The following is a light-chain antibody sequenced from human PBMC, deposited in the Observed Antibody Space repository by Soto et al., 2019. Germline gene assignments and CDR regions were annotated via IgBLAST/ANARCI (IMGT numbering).Light chain of an antibody. J-gene: IGKJ5*01. CDR1: QSVSSY. CDR3: QQRRDCPIT. V-gene: IGKV3-11*01. Sequence: EIVLTQSPATLALSPGERATLSCRASQSVSSYLAWYQQKPGQAPRLLIYESSNRATGIPARFSGSGSGTDFALTISSLEPEDFAVYDCQQRRDCPITGGQGTRLEIK. CDR2: ESS.